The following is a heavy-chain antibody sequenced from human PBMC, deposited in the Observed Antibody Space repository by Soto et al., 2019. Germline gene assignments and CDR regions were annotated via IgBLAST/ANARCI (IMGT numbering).Heavy chain of an antibody. CDR3: AKGIEWELLGRPQFDY. Sequence: VGSLRLSCAASGFTFSSYGMHWVRQAPGKGLEWVAVISYDGSNKYYADSVKGRFTISRDNSKNTLYLQMNSLRAEDTAVYYCAKGIEWELLGRPQFDYWGQGTLVTVSS. D-gene: IGHD1-26*01. CDR2: ISYDGSNK. J-gene: IGHJ4*02. CDR1: GFTFSSYG. V-gene: IGHV3-30*18.